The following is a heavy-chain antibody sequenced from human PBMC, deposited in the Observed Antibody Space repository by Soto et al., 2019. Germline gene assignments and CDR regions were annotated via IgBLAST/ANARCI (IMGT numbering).Heavy chain of an antibody. J-gene: IGHJ3*02. Sequence: QVQLQESGPGLVKPSETLSLTCTVSGGSISSYYWSWIRQPPGKGLEWIGYIYYSGSTDYNPSLKSRVTLSLDTSMIQFSLKLSSVTAADTAVYDCARDHHEGGPRAFDILGLGTLVIVSS. CDR2: IYYSGST. CDR1: GGSISSYY. V-gene: IGHV4-59*01. CDR3: ARDHHEGGPRAFDI.